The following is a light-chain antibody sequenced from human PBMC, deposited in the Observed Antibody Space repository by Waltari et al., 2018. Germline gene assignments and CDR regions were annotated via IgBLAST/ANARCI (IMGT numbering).Light chain of an antibody. J-gene: IGLJ2*01. Sequence: QSPLTQPRSVSGSPGQSVTISCTGTSSTVGGYNSVSWYQQHPGKAPKLMIYDVSKRPSGVPDRFSGSKSGNTASLTISGLQAEDEADYYCCSYAGSYTLVFGGGTKLTVL. CDR2: DVS. V-gene: IGLV2-11*01. CDR1: SSTVGGYNS. CDR3: CSYAGSYTLV.